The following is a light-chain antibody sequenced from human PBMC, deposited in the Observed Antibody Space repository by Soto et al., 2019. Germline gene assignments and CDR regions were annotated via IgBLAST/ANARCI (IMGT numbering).Light chain of an antibody. V-gene: IGLV2-14*01. CDR2: EVS. J-gene: IGLJ1*01. CDR3: SSYTSSGTLGV. Sequence: QSVLTQPASVSGSPGQSITIPCTGTSSDVGGYNYVSWYQQHPGKAPKLMIYEVSNRPSGVSNRFSGSKSGNTASLTISGLQAEDEADYYCSSYTSSGTLGVFGTGTKVTVL. CDR1: SSDVGGYNY.